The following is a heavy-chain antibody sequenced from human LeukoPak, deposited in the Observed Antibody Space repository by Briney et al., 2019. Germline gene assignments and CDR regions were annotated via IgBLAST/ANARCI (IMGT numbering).Heavy chain of an antibody. CDR2: VIPIFGTA. J-gene: IGHJ4*02. V-gene: IGHV1-69*13. CDR1: GGTFSSYA. CDR3: ARGEVEMATITAFDY. D-gene: IGHD5-24*01. Sequence: SVKVSCKASGGTFSSYAISWVRQAPGQGLEWMGGVIPIFGTANYAQKFQGRVTITADESTSTAYMELSSLRSEDTAVYYCARGEVEMATITAFDYWGQGTLVTVSS.